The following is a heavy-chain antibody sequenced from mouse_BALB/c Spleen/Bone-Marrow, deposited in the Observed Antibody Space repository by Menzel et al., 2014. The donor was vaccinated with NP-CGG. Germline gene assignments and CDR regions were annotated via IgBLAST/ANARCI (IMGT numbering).Heavy chain of an antibody. CDR3: ARHNYDETWFAY. D-gene: IGHD2-4*01. V-gene: IGHV5-12*02. CDR1: GFTFSDYY. CDR2: ISNGGGST. J-gene: IGHJ3*01. Sequence: EVNVVESGGGLVQPGGSLKLSCATSGFTFSDYYMYWVRQTPEKRLEWVAYISNGGGSTYYPDAVKGRFTISRDNAKNTLYLQMSRLKSEDTAMYYCARHNYDETWFAYWVQGTLVTVSA.